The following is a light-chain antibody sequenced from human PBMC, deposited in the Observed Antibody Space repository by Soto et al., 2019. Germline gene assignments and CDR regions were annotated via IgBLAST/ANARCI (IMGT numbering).Light chain of an antibody. J-gene: IGKJ3*01. CDR2: DAS. CDR3: QQFDNSLLMFT. CDR1: QSIFNNY. Sequence: EIVLTQSPVTLSLSPGERATLSCRASQSIFNNYLAWYQQKPGQAPRLLIYDASKRAPGIPDRFSGGGSGTDFTLTISRVEPEDFAVYYCQQFDNSLLMFTFGPGTKVDV. V-gene: IGKV3-20*01.